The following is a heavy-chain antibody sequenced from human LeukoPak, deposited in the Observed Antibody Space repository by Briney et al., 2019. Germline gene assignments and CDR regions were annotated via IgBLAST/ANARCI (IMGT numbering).Heavy chain of an antibody. CDR1: GFTFSSYA. J-gene: IGHJ4*02. Sequence: PGGSLRLSCAASGFTFSSYAMSWVRQAPGEGLEWVSSISGSAGSTYYADSVKGRFTISRANSRNTLYLQMNSLRAEDTAVYYCAKRTGTYQYYFDYWGQGTLVAVSS. CDR3: AKRTGTYQYYFDY. D-gene: IGHD1-26*01. CDR2: ISGSAGST. V-gene: IGHV3-23*01.